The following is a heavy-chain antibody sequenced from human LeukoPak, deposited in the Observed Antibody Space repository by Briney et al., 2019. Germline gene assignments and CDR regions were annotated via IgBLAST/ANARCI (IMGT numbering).Heavy chain of an antibody. D-gene: IGHD3-9*01. CDR2: INWNGGST. CDR1: GFTFSSYW. Sequence: GGSLRLSCAASGFTFSSYWMHWVRQAPGKGLEWVSGINWNGGSTGYADSVKGRFTISRDNAKNSLYLQMNSLRAEDTALYYCARDGSVLRYFDWLPKLADAFDIWGQGTMVTVSS. J-gene: IGHJ3*02. V-gene: IGHV3-20*04. CDR3: ARDGSVLRYFDWLPKLADAFDI.